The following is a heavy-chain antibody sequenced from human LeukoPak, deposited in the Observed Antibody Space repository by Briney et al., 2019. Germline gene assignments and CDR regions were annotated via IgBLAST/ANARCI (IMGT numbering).Heavy chain of an antibody. J-gene: IGHJ3*02. Sequence: SVKVSCQASGGTFSSYAISWVRQAPGQGLEWMGGIIPIFGTANYAQKFQGRVTITADESTSTAYMELSSLRSEDTAVYYCARDLTGTGTRDAFDIWGQGTMVTVSS. V-gene: IGHV1-69*01. CDR3: ARDLTGTGTRDAFDI. D-gene: IGHD1-7*01. CDR1: GGTFSSYA. CDR2: IIPIFGTA.